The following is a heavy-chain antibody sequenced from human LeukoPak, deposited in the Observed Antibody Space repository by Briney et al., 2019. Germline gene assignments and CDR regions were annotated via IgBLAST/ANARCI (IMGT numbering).Heavy chain of an antibody. J-gene: IGHJ6*02. V-gene: IGHV3-30-3*01. CDR3: ARDFTSHWGYYYYYYGMDV. Sequence: GGSLRLSCAASGFTFSSYAMHWVRQAPGKGLEWVAVISYDGGNKYYADSVKGRFTISRDNSKNTLYLQMNSLRAEDTAVYYCARDFTSHWGYYYYYYGMDVWGQGTTVTVSS. D-gene: IGHD2-2*01. CDR1: GFTFSSYA. CDR2: ISYDGGNK.